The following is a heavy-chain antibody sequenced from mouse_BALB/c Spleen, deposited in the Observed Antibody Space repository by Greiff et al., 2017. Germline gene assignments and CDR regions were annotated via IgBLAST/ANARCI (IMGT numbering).Heavy chain of an antibody. CDR2: ISSGGSYT. Sequence: EVNVVESGGGLVKPGGSLKLSCAASGFTFSSYTMSWVRQTPEKRLEWVATISSGGSYTYYPDSVKGRFTISRDNAKNTLYLQMSSLKSEDTAMYYCTREGLYDYDGAWFAYWGQGTLVTVSA. CDR1: GFTFSSYT. CDR3: TREGLYDYDGAWFAY. D-gene: IGHD2-4*01. V-gene: IGHV5-6-4*01. J-gene: IGHJ3*01.